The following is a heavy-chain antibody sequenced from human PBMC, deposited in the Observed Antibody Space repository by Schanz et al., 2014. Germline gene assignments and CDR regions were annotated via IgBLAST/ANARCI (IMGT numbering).Heavy chain of an antibody. CDR3: ARNRGSGGQNWYFDL. V-gene: IGHV3-21*04. CDR1: GFTFSSYD. CDR2: ISGDHRNT. Sequence: VQLVESGGGVVQPGRSLRLSCVASGFTFSSYDVFWVRQAPGKGLEWVSAISGDHRNTFYADSVKGRFTISRDNTKNSLLLQLNSLRADDTAVYYCARNRGSGGQNWYFDLWGRGTLVTVSS. J-gene: IGHJ2*01. D-gene: IGHD1-26*01.